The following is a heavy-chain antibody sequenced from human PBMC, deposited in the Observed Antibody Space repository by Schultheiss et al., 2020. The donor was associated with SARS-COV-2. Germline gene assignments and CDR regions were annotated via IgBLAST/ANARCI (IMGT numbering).Heavy chain of an antibody. CDR1: GFTFSNAW. CDR3: TTLQLSHYYYYYMDV. J-gene: IGHJ6*03. V-gene: IGHV3-15*01. CDR2: IKSKTDGGTT. Sequence: GGSLRLSCAASGFTFSNAWMSWVRQAPGKGLEWVGRIKSKTDGGTTDYAAPVKGRFTISRDDSKNTLYLQMNSLKTEDTAVYYCTTLQLSHYYYYYMDVWGKGTTVTVSS. D-gene: IGHD5-18*01.